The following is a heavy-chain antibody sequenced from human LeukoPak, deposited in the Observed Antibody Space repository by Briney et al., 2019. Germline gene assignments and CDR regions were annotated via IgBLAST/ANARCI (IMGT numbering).Heavy chain of an antibody. Sequence: PSETLSLTCTVSGGSISSYYWSWIRQPPGKGLEWIGYIYYSGSTNYNPSLKSRVTISVDTSKNQFSLKLSSVTAADTAVYYCARSGEGPWKYYYYGMDVWGQGTTVTVSS. CDR3: ARSGEGPWKYYYYGMDV. CDR2: IYYSGST. D-gene: IGHD1-1*01. CDR1: GGSISSYY. J-gene: IGHJ6*02. V-gene: IGHV4-59*01.